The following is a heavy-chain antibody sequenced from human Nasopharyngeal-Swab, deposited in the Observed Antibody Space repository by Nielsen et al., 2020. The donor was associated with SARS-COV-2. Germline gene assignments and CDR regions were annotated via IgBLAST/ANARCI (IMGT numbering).Heavy chain of an antibody. CDR2: INHSGST. CDR1: GGSFSGYY. Sequence: SQTLSLTCAVYGGSFSGYYWSWIRQPPGKGLEWIGEINHSGSTNYNPSLKSRVTISVDTSKNQFSLKLSSVTAADTAVYYCARWTRYYGSGSYQDVWGQGTTVTVSS. V-gene: IGHV4-34*01. CDR3: ARWTRYYGSGSYQDV. J-gene: IGHJ6*02. D-gene: IGHD3-10*01.